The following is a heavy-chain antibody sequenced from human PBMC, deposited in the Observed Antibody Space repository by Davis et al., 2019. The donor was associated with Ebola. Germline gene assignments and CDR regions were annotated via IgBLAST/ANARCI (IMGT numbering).Heavy chain of an antibody. CDR1: GFTFSNAW. CDR3: AKWEMGFLDWGYFDY. Sequence: GESLKISCAASGFTFSNAWMNWVRQAPGKGLEWVSAISGSGGSTYYADSVKGRFTISRDNSKNTLYLQMNSLRAEDTAVYYCAKWEMGFLDWGYFDYWGQGTLVTVSS. J-gene: IGHJ4*02. V-gene: IGHV3-23*01. CDR2: ISGSGGST. D-gene: IGHD3/OR15-3a*01.